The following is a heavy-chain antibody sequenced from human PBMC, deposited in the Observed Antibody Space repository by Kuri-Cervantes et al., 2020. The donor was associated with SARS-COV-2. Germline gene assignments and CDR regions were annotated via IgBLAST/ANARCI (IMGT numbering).Heavy chain of an antibody. CDR2: TYYRSKWYN. Sequence: SQTLSLTCAISGDSVSSNSAAWNWIRQSPSRGLEWLGRTYYRSKWYNDYAVSVKSRITINPDTSKNQFSLQLNSVTPEDTAVYYCARDSPDYDFWSGYIQLGPRYMDVWGKGTTVTDSS. V-gene: IGHV6-1*01. D-gene: IGHD3-3*01. J-gene: IGHJ6*03. CDR1: GDSVSSNSAA. CDR3: ARDSPDYDFWSGYIQLGPRYMDV.